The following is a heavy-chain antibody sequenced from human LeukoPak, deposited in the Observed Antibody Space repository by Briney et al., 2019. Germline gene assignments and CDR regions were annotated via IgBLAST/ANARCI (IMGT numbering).Heavy chain of an antibody. CDR2: INSDGSST. J-gene: IGHJ4*02. Sequence: GGSLRLSCAASGFTFSSYWMHWVRQVPGKGLVWVSRINSDGSSTIYADSVKGRFTISRDNSKNTLYLQMNSLRAEDTAVYYCSRDRSDNTTWYVGSHWGQGVLVTVSS. V-gene: IGHV3-74*01. CDR1: GFTFSSYW. D-gene: IGHD6-13*01. CDR3: SRDRSDNTTWYVGSH.